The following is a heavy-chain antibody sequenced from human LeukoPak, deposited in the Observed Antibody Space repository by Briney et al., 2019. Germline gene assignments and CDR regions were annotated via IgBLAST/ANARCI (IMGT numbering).Heavy chain of an antibody. J-gene: IGHJ4*02. V-gene: IGHV4-34*01. D-gene: IGHD5-24*01. Sequence: SETLSLTCAVYGGSFSGYYWSWIRQPPGKGLEWIGEINHGGSTNYNPSLKSRVTISVDTSKNQFSLKLSSVTAADTAVYYCARDGSRWLQLTQSYFDYWGQGTLVTVSS. CDR1: GGSFSGYY. CDR3: ARDGSRWLQLTQSYFDY. CDR2: INHGGST.